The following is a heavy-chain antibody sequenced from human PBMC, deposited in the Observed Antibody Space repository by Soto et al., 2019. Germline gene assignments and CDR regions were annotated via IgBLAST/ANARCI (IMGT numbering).Heavy chain of an antibody. Sequence: GGSLRLSCAASGFTFSSYAMSWVRQAPGKGLEWVSAISGSGGSTYYADSVKGRFTISRDNSKNTLYLQMNSLRAEDTAVYYCAKDMSAPGYYYYYYMDVWGKGTTVTVSS. CDR3: AKDMSAPGYYYYYYMDV. CDR1: GFTFSSYA. J-gene: IGHJ6*03. CDR2: ISGSGGST. V-gene: IGHV3-23*01. D-gene: IGHD3-10*01.